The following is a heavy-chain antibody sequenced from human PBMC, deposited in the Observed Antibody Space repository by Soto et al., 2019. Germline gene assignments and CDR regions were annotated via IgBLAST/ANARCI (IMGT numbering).Heavy chain of an antibody. CDR1: GGTFSKDA. Sequence: QVQLVQSGAEVKKPGSSMTVSCKTSGGTFSKDAINWVRQAPGQGLEWMGLLIPVFGSPIYAQKFQGRIRITADESTSTAFMDLSILRSEDTAVYYCTRVLGYTFEPGKTRYYAMDVWGQGTTVSVSS. V-gene: IGHV1-69*01. J-gene: IGHJ6*02. CDR2: LIPVFGSP. D-gene: IGHD1-1*01. CDR3: TRVLGYTFEPGKTRYYAMDV.